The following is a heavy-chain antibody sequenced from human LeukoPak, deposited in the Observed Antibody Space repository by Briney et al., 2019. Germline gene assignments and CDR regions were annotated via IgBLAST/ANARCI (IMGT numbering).Heavy chain of an antibody. V-gene: IGHV3-48*01. CDR1: GFTFSTYS. CDR2: ISSSSSPI. CDR3: AKVGIDGSGPFDH. Sequence: GGSLGLSCAASGFTFSTYSMNWVRQAPGKGLEWVSYISSSSSPIYYADSVKGRFTISRDNAKNSLYLQMNSLRAEDTAVYYCAKVGIDGSGPFDHWGQGTLVTVSS. D-gene: IGHD3-10*01. J-gene: IGHJ4*02.